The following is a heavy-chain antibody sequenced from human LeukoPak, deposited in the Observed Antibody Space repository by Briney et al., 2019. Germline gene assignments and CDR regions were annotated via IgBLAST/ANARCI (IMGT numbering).Heavy chain of an antibody. V-gene: IGHV5-51*01. CDR2: IYPGDSDT. J-gene: IGHJ4*02. CDR1: GYSFTSYW. D-gene: IGHD6-19*01. CDR3: ARLSPPGWYSIYY. Sequence: GASLQISCKGSGYSFTSYWIGWVRQLPGKGLEWMGIIYPGDSDTRYSPSFQGQVTISADKSISTAYLQWSSLKASDTAMYYCARLSPPGWYSIYYWGQGTLVTVSS.